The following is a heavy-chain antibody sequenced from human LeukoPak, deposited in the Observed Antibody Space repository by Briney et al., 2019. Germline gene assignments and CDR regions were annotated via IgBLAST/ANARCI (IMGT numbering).Heavy chain of an antibody. Sequence: PGGSLRLSCAASGFTFSTHGMTWVRRAPGEGLEWISYISSNCSTIYYADSIKGRFTISRDNAKNSLYLQMNSLRAEDTAVYYCARGFGGAKENSYYYMDVWGKGTMVTVSS. J-gene: IGHJ6*03. CDR2: ISSNCSTI. D-gene: IGHD3-3*01. V-gene: IGHV3-48*04. CDR1: GFTFSTHG. CDR3: ARGFGGAKENSYYYMDV.